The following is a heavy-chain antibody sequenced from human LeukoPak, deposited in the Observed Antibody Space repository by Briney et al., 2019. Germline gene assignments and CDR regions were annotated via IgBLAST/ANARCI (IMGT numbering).Heavy chain of an antibody. CDR2: MNPNSGNT. V-gene: IGHV1-8*01. D-gene: IGHD3-22*01. Sequence: GASVKVSCKASGYTFTSYDIDWVRQATGQGLEWMGWMNPNSGNTGFAQKFQGRITMTRNTSISTAYMDLSSLRSEDTAVYYCARGLYSSSGYYTFDYWGQGILVTVSS. CDR3: ARGLYSSSGYYTFDY. CDR1: GYTFTSYD. J-gene: IGHJ4*02.